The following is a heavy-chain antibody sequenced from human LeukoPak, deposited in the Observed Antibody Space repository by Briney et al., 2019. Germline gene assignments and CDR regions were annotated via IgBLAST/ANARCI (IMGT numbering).Heavy chain of an antibody. V-gene: IGHV2-26*01. D-gene: IGHD3-22*01. CDR2: IFSNDEK. CDR1: GFSLSNARMG. Sequence: SGPTLVNPTETLTLTCTVSGFSLSNARMGVSWIRQPPGKALEWLAHIFSNDEKSYSTSLKSRLTISKDTSKSQVVLTMTNMDPVDTATYYCARMLSPSYYDSGGGFDYWGQGTLVTVSS. J-gene: IGHJ4*02. CDR3: ARMLSPSYYDSGGGFDY.